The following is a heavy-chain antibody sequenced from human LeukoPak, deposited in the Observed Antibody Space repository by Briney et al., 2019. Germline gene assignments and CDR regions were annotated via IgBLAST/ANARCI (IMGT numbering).Heavy chain of an antibody. J-gene: IGHJ4*02. Sequence: PGGSLRLSCAASGFTFFNYWMSWVRQAPGKGLKWVANIDLEGSQRFYVDSLKGRFTISRDNANNLVYLQMNRLRAEDTAYYYCARDVDYANPRHDYWGQGTLVTVSS. CDR1: GFTFFNYW. CDR2: IDLEGSQR. D-gene: IGHD4/OR15-4a*01. CDR3: ARDVDYANPRHDY. V-gene: IGHV3-7*01.